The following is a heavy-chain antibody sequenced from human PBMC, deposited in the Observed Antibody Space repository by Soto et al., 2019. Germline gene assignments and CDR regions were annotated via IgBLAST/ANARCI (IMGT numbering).Heavy chain of an antibody. Sequence: SETLFLTCAVYGGSFSGYYWSWIRQPPGKGLEWIGEINHSGSTNYNPSLKSRVTISVDTSKNQFSLKLSSVTAADTAVYYCARGGPDYYGSGSYSRKYNWFDPWGQGTLVTVSS. CDR2: INHSGST. CDR3: ARGGPDYYGSGSYSRKYNWFDP. V-gene: IGHV4-34*01. J-gene: IGHJ5*02. CDR1: GGSFSGYY. D-gene: IGHD3-10*01.